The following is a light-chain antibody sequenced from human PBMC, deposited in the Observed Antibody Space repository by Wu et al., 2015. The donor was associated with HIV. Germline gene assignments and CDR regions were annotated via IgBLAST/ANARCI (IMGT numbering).Light chain of an antibody. J-gene: IGKJ5*01. CDR2: DAS. V-gene: IGKV3D-15*01. CDR1: RSVSGT. Sequence: EIVLTQSPATLSLSSGETATLSCRASRSVSGTLAWYQQKPGQALRLLIYDASNRATGVPARFSGSGSGTEFTLTIDNMRSEDFAFYYCQQYNDWVTFGQGTRLEIK. CDR3: QQYNDWVT.